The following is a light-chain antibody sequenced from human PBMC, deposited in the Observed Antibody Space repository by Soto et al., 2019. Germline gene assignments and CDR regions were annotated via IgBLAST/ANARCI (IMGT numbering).Light chain of an antibody. V-gene: IGLV2-14*01. CDR2: EVS. J-gene: IGLJ1*01. Sequence: QSVLTQPASVSGSPGQSITISCTGTSRDIGNYNYVSWYQQLPGKAPKLVIYEVSNRPSGISDRFSGSKSGQTASLTISGLQTEDEADYFCGSYAGSSPLYVFGTGTKVTVL. CDR3: GSYAGSSPLYV. CDR1: SRDIGNYNY.